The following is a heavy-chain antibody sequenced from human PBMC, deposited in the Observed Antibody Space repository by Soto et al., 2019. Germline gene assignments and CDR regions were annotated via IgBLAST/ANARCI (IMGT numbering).Heavy chain of an antibody. D-gene: IGHD1-1*01. V-gene: IGHV3-23*01. CDR1: GFTFSSYA. Sequence: GGSLRLSCAASGFTFSSYAMGWVRQAPGKGLEWVSLISGSGGSTYYADSVKGRFTISRDNSKNTLYLQMNSLRAEDTAVYYCATQDFRGTTGTTWGQGTPVTVPS. J-gene: IGHJ4*02. CDR3: ATQDFRGTTGTT. CDR2: ISGSGGST.